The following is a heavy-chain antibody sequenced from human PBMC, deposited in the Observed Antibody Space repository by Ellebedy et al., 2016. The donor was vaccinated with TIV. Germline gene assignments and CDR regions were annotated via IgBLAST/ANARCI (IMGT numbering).Heavy chain of an antibody. Sequence: PGGSLRLSCAASGFTFSNYWMQWVRQAPGKGLVWVSRVNSDGSTTVYADSVKGRFTISRDNAKNEVFLQMNSLRAEDTAVYYCARGRGVGGGYYFDYWGQGTLVPVSS. V-gene: IGHV3-74*01. CDR2: VNSDGSTT. CDR3: ARGRGVGGGYYFDY. D-gene: IGHD5-24*01. CDR1: GFTFSNYW. J-gene: IGHJ4*02.